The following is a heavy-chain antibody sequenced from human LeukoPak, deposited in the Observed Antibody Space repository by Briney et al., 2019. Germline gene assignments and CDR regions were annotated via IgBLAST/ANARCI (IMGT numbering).Heavy chain of an antibody. CDR1: GDSVSSNSAA. V-gene: IGHV6-1*01. CDR3: ARDDVGRRYDY. J-gene: IGHJ4*02. Sequence: SQTLSLTCAISGDSVSSNSAAWTWIRQSPSRGLQWLGRTYYRSNWINEYAISVRGRIAINPDTSKNQFSLQLNSVTPEDTAVYFCARDDVGRRYDYWGQGIRVTVSS. D-gene: IGHD1-26*01. CDR2: TYYRSNWIN.